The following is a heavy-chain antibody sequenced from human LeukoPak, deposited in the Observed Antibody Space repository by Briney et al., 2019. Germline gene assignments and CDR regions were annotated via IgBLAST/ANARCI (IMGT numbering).Heavy chain of an antibody. J-gene: IGHJ4*02. CDR3: AREVGKAAATDY. CDR2: ISYDGSNK. Sequence: PGGSLRLSCAASGFTFSSYAMHWVRQAPGKGLEWVAVISYDGSNKYYADSVKGRFTISRDNSKNTLYLQMNSLRAEDTAVYYCAREVGKAAATDYWGQGTLVTVSS. V-gene: IGHV3-30*04. D-gene: IGHD6-13*01. CDR1: GFTFSSYA.